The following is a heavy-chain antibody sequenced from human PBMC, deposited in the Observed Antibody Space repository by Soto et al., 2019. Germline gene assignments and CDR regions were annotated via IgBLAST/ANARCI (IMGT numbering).Heavy chain of an antibody. J-gene: IGHJ4*02. Sequence: ASVEVSCKASGYTFTSYDINWVRQATGQGLEWMGWMNPNSGNTGNAQKFQGRVTMTRNTSISTAYMELSSLRSEDTAVYYCARVGGSGSYYKYYFDYWGQGTLVTVSS. V-gene: IGHV1-8*01. CDR1: GYTFTSYD. CDR3: ARVGGSGSYYKYYFDY. D-gene: IGHD3-10*01. CDR2: MNPNSGNT.